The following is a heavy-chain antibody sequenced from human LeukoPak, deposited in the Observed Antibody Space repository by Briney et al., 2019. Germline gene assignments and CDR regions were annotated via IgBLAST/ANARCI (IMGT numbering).Heavy chain of an antibody. J-gene: IGHJ4*02. CDR2: IYWNDDK. D-gene: IGHD6-13*01. CDR1: GFSLSTSGVG. Sequence: SGPTLVKPTQTLTLTCTFSGFSLSTSGVGVGWIRQPPGKALEWLALIYWNDDKRYSPSLKSRLTITKDTSKNQVVLTMTNMDPVDTATYYCARGAAAGTNFDYWGQGTLVTVSS. V-gene: IGHV2-5*01. CDR3: ARGAAAGTNFDY.